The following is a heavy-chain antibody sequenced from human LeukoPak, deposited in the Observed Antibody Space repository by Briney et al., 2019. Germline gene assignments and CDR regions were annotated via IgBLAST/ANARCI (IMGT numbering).Heavy chain of an antibody. J-gene: IGHJ4*02. V-gene: IGHV1-2*02. CDR1: GYTFTGYY. CDR3: ARAGPGNYYDTSDY. D-gene: IGHD3-22*01. Sequence: ASVKVSCKASGYTFTGYYMHWVRQAPGQGLEWMRWINPNSGGTNYAQKFQGRVTMTRDTSISTAYMELSRLRSDDTAVYYCARAGPGNYYDTSDYWGQGTLVTVSS. CDR2: INPNSGGT.